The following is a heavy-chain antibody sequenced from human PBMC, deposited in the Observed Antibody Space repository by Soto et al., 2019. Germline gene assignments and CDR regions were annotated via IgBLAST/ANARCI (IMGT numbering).Heavy chain of an antibody. D-gene: IGHD2-2*01. CDR2: IVPSGGST. J-gene: IGHJ4*02. CDR1: GYTFTSYY. Sequence: ASVKVSCRASGYTFTSYYRHSVRKAPGQGLEWMGIIVPSGGSTNYAQKFQGRVTITAGKATSTADMELNSLRSEDTAVDYWAGRCDATNCLAHFDYWSQGT. CDR3: AGRCDATNCLAHFDY. V-gene: IGHV1-46*01.